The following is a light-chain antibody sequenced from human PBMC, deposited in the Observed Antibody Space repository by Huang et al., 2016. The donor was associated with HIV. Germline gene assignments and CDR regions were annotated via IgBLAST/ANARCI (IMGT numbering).Light chain of an antibody. CDR2: ELS. CDR1: QSLLHTDGKTS. Sequence: DIVMTQTPLSLSVIPGQPASISCKSSQSLLHTDGKTSLYWYLQKPGQSPHLLRYELSRRRYGVPDRFRGSGSGTDFTLKISRVEAEDVGVYYCMQGIHLPFTFGPGTKVDIK. CDR3: MQGIHLPFT. J-gene: IGKJ3*01. V-gene: IGKV2-29*02.